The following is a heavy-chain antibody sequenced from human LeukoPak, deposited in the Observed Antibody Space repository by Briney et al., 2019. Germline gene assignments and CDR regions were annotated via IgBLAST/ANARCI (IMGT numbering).Heavy chain of an antibody. V-gene: IGHV4-4*02. CDR2: IYRSGST. D-gene: IGHD4-17*01. J-gene: IGHJ4*02. CDR3: ARASHDYGDYSHFDY. CDR1: GGSISSSNW. Sequence: PSETLSLTCAVSGGSISSSNWWTWVRQPPGKGLEWIGEIYRSGSTNYNPSLKSRLTISVDKSKNQFSLKLSSLTAADTAVYYCARASHDYGDYSHFDYWGQGTLVTVSS.